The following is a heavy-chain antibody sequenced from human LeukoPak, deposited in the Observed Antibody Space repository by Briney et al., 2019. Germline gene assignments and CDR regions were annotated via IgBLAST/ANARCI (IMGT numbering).Heavy chain of an antibody. J-gene: IGHJ4*02. CDR3: ARGRNYFDY. V-gene: IGHV4-34*01. CDR2: INHSGST. Sequence: GSLRLSCAASGFTVSGYYWSWIRQPPGKGLEWIGEINHSGSTNYNPSLKSRVTISVDTSKNQFSLKLSSVTAADTAVYYCARGRNYFDYWGQGTLVTVSS. CDR1: GFTVSGYY.